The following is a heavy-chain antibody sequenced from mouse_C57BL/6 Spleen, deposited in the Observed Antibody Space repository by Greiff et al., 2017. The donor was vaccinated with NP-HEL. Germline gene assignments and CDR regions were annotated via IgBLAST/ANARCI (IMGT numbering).Heavy chain of an antibody. CDR2: IDPSDSET. J-gene: IGHJ2*01. CDR1: GYTFTSYW. Sequence: VQLQQPGAELVRPGSSVKLSCKASGYTFTSYWMHWVKQRPIQGLEWIGNIDPSDSETHYNQKFKDKATLTVDKSSSTAYMQLSSLTSEDSAVYYCARRGDYGSLDYWGQGTTLTVSS. D-gene: IGHD1-1*01. V-gene: IGHV1-52*01. CDR3: ARRGDYGSLDY.